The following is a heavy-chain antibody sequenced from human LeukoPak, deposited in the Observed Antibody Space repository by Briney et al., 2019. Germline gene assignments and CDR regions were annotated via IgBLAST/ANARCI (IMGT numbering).Heavy chain of an antibody. CDR1: GFTFSSYW. CDR2: INHNGNVN. D-gene: IGHD2-15*01. J-gene: IGHJ6*02. CDR3: ARGGGLDV. V-gene: IGHV3-7*03. Sequence: PGGSPRLSCAASGFTFSSYWMNWARQAPGEGLEWVASINHNGNVNYYVDSVKGRFTISRDNAKNSLYLQMSNLRAEDTAVYFCARGGGLDVWGQGATVTVSS.